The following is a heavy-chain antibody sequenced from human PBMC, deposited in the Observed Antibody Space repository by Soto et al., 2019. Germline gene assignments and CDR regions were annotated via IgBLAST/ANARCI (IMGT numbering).Heavy chain of an antibody. CDR1: GGNISDHY. Sequence: PSETMSLTCAVDGGNISDHYWSWIRKHPEKGLEWIGEINHSGSTNYNPSLKSRVTISVDTSKNQFSLKLSSVTAADTAVYYCARDLRFRGFYGMDVWGQGTTVTVSS. CDR3: ARDLRFRGFYGMDV. CDR2: INHSGST. V-gene: IGHV4-34*09. D-gene: IGHD3-10*01. J-gene: IGHJ6*02.